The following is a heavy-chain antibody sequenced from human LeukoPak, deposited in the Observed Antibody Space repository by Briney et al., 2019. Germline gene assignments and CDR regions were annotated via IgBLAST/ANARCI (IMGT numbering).Heavy chain of an antibody. V-gene: IGHV1-69*13. Sequence: ASVTVSCKASGGTFSSYAISWVRQAPGQGLEWMGGIIPIFGTANYAQKFQGRVTITADESTSTAYMELSSLRSEDTAVYYCAVSTHYYGSGNPFDYWGQGTLVTVSS. CDR3: AVSTHYYGSGNPFDY. CDR2: IIPIFGTA. CDR1: GGTFSSYA. J-gene: IGHJ4*02. D-gene: IGHD3-10*01.